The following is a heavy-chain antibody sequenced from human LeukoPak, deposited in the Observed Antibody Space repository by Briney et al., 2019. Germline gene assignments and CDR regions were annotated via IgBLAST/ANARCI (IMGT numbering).Heavy chain of an antibody. CDR3: ARDPIGDYYMDV. Sequence: GGSLRLSCTASGFAFNNAWMNWVRQAPGKGLGWVANIKQDGSEKYYVDSVKGRFTISRDNAKNSLYLQMNSLRAEDTAVYYCARDPIGDYYMDVWGKGTTVTVSS. CDR1: GFAFNNAW. CDR2: IKQDGSEK. D-gene: IGHD1-26*01. J-gene: IGHJ6*03. V-gene: IGHV3-7*01.